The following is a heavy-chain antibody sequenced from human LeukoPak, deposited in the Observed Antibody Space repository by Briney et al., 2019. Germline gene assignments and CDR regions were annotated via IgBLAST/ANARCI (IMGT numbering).Heavy chain of an antibody. J-gene: IGHJ4*02. D-gene: IGHD6-6*01. CDR1: GGTFSSYA. Sequence: SSVKVSCKASGGTFSSYAISWVRQAPGQGLEWMGGIIPIFGTANYAQKFQGRVTVTTDESTSTAYMELSSLRSEDTAVYYCARERYSSSSGKEVYWGQGTLVTVPS. CDR3: ARERYSSSSGKEVY. V-gene: IGHV1-69*05. CDR2: IIPIFGTA.